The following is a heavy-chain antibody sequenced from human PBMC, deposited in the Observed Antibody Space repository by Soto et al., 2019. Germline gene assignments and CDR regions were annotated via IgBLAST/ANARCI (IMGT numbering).Heavy chain of an antibody. V-gene: IGHV4-34*01. Sequence: QVQLQQWGAGLLKPSETLSLTCAVYGGSFSGYYWSWIRQPPGKGLEWIGEINHSGSTNYKPSLKSRVTISVDTSKNQFSLKLSSVTAADTAVYYCARAAWFGDPGDYWGQGTLVTVSS. CDR1: GGSFSGYY. J-gene: IGHJ4*02. D-gene: IGHD3-10*01. CDR2: INHSGST. CDR3: ARAAWFGDPGDY.